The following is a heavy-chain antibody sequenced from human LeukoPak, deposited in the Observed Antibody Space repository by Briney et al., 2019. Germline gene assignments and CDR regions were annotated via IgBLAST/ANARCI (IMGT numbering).Heavy chain of an antibody. CDR3: ARDGDTAMVTGRFDY. CDR1: GFTFSDYY. D-gene: IGHD5-18*01. CDR2: ISSGGSNR. J-gene: IGHJ4*02. Sequence: GGSLRLSCAASGFTFSDYYMSWIRQAPGKGLEGVSYISSGGSNRYYADSVQGRFTISRDNSKNSLSSLRAEDTVVYYCARDGDTAMVTGRFDYWGQGTLVTVSS. V-gene: IGHV3-11*04.